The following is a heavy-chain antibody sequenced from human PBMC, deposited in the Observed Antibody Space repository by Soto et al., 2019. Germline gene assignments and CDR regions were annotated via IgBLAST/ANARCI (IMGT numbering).Heavy chain of an antibody. D-gene: IGHD6-13*01. CDR2: ISYDGSNK. V-gene: IGHV3-30-3*01. CDR1: GFTFSSYA. Sequence: QVQLVESGGGVVQPGRSLRLSCAASGFTFSSYAMHWVRQAPGKGLEWVAVISYDGSNKYYADSVKGRFTISRDNSKNTLYLQMNSLRAEDTAVYYCARDWGSGSSSIYGMDVWGQGTTVTVSS. J-gene: IGHJ6*02. CDR3: ARDWGSGSSSIYGMDV.